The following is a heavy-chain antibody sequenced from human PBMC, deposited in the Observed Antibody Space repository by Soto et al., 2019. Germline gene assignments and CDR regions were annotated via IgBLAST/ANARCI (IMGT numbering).Heavy chain of an antibody. CDR2: IVPRFGSP. CDR1: GCTFSDFA. D-gene: IGHD3-16*01. CDR3: ARDRIQLRLGKYSFNAMDV. J-gene: IGHJ6*02. V-gene: IGHV1-69*06. Sequence: QVQLVQSGAEMRKPGSSLRVSCKASGCTFSDFAFSWVRQAPGQGLEWMGGIVPRFGSPNYAQKFGGRVTITADTSTSTVYMELSSLRFDDTAVYFCARDRIQLRLGKYSFNAMDVWGQGTTITVSS.